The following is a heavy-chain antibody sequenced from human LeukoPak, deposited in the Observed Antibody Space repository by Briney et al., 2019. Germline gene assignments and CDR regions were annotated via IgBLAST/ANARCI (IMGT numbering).Heavy chain of an antibody. D-gene: IGHD3-16*02. CDR3: ARDGRSRGLSHVNFDY. CDR1: GFPFSSYE. V-gene: IGHV3-48*03. CDR2: ISSSGMTK. Sequence: PGGSLRLSCAASGFPFSSYEMNWVRQAPGKGLEWVSYISSSGMTKYYAVSVKGRFTMSRDNAKNLLYLQLNSLRAEDTAVYYCARDGRSRGLSHVNFDYWGQGILVTVSS. J-gene: IGHJ4*02.